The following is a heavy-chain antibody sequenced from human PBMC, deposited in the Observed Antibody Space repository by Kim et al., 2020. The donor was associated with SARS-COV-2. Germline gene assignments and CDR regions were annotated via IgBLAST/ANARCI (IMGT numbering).Heavy chain of an antibody. J-gene: IGHJ6*02. CDR2: ISSSGSTI. CDR3: ASLSIAAPKDYYYYYGMDV. D-gene: IGHD6-6*01. CDR1: GFTFSGYE. Sequence: GGSLRLSCAASGFTFSGYEMNWVRQAPGKGLEWVSYISSSGSTIYYADSVKGRFTISRDNAKNSLYLQMNSLRAEDTAVYYCASLSIAAPKDYYYYYGMDVWGQGTTVTVSS. V-gene: IGHV3-48*03.